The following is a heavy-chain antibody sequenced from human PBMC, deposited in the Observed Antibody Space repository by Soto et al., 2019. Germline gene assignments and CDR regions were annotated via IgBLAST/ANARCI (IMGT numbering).Heavy chain of an antibody. J-gene: IGHJ6*02. V-gene: IGHV3-21*01. CDR2: ISSSSSYI. Sequence: GGSLRLSCAASGFTFSSYSMNWVRQAPGKGLEWVSSISSSSSYIYYADSVKGRFTISRDNAKNSLYLQMNSLRAEDTAVYYCARDLAAAGPSPIWYYGMDVWGQGTTVTVSS. CDR1: GFTFSSYS. CDR3: ARDLAAAGPSPIWYYGMDV. D-gene: IGHD6-13*01.